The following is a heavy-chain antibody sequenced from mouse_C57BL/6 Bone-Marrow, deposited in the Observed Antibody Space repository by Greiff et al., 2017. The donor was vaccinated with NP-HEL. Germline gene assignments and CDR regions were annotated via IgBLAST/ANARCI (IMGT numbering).Heavy chain of an antibody. CDR1: GYTFTEYA. J-gene: IGHJ4*01. CDR2: ISTYYGDG. Sequence: VQLKQSGAELVRPGVSVKISCKGSGYTFTEYAMHWVKESHAKSLEWIGVISTYYGDGSYNQKFKGKATMTVDKSSSTAYMELARLTSEDSAMYYCATSITTAPYAMDYWGQGTSVTVSS. CDR3: ATSITTAPYAMDY. D-gene: IGHD1-2*01. V-gene: IGHV1S137*01.